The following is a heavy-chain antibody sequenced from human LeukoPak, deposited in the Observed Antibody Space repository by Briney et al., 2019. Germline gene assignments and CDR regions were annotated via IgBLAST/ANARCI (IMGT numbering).Heavy chain of an antibody. Sequence: ASVKVSCKASGYTFTGYYMHWVRQAPGQGLEWMGWINPNSGGTNYAQKFQGRVTMTRDTSISTAYMELSRLRSDDTAVYYCATTTLYYYYGMDVWGQGTTVTVSS. V-gene: IGHV1-2*02. J-gene: IGHJ6*02. D-gene: IGHD2-2*01. CDR2: INPNSGGT. CDR3: ATTTLYYYYGMDV. CDR1: GYTFTGYY.